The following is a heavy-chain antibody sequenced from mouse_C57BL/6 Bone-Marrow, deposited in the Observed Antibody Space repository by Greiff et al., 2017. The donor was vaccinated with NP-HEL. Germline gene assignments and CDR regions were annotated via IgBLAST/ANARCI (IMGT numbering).Heavy chain of an antibody. D-gene: IGHD1-1*01. CDR1: GFTFSSYA. J-gene: IGHJ2*01. CDR3: ARENTTVVDY. V-gene: IGHV5-4*01. CDR2: ISDGGSYT. Sequence: EVKVEESGGGLVKPGGSLKLSCAASGFTFSSYAMSWVRQTPEKRLEWVATISDGGSYTYYPDNVKGRFTISRDNAKNNLYLQMSHLKSEDTAMYYCARENTTVVDYWGQGTTLTVSS.